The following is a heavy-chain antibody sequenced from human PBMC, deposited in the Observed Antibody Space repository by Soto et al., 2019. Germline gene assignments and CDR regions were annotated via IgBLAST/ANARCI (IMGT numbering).Heavy chain of an antibody. V-gene: IGHV3-23*01. CDR1: GFSFSSYA. CDR2: ISGSGANT. CDR3: AKAAAYHGSASYFPFDD. Sequence: EVQLLESGGGLVQPGGSLRLSCAASGFSFSSYAMSWVRQAPGKGLEWVSSISGSGANTYYVDSVKGRFTVSRDNSKNTLYLQMSSLRGEDTDVYKCAKAAAYHGSASYFPFDDWGLGTRVTVSS. D-gene: IGHD3-10*01. J-gene: IGHJ4*02.